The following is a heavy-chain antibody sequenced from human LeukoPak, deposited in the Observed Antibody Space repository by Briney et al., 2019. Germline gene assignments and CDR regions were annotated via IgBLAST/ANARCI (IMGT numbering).Heavy chain of an antibody. D-gene: IGHD6-13*01. CDR2: ISGSGGST. V-gene: IGHV3-23*01. CDR3: AKGQSAGTRVFRWFDP. J-gene: IGHJ5*02. CDR1: GITLSNYG. Sequence: PGGSLRLSCVVSGITLSNYGMSWVRQAPGKGLQFVSAISGSGGSTYYADSVKGRFTIARDNSNNTLYLQMNSLGAEDTAVYYCAKGQSAGTRVFRWFDPWGQGTLVTVSS.